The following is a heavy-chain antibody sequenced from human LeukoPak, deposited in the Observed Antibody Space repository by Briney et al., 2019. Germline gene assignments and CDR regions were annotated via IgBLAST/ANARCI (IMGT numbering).Heavy chain of an antibody. Sequence: GRSLRLSCAASGFTFSSYGMHWVRQAPGKGLEWVALIGYDGTNEYYADSVRGRFTISRENSKNTLYLQMKSLRAEDTAVYYCARDFYCSRTSCYAPSFNYWGEGTLVTVSS. V-gene: IGHV3-33*01. CDR2: IGYDGTNE. CDR3: ARDFYCSRTSCYAPSFNY. CDR1: GFTFSSYG. J-gene: IGHJ4*02. D-gene: IGHD2-2*01.